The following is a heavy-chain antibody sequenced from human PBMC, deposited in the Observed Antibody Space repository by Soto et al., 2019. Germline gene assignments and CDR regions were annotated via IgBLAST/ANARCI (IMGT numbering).Heavy chain of an antibody. D-gene: IGHD1-1*01. CDR1: GFTFSDYY. CDR3: ARSGDNYNLLDY. CDR2: SSNSGTFT. V-gene: IGHV3-11*06. Sequence: QVQLVESGGGLVKPGGSLRLSCEGSGFTFSDYYMSWIRQAPGKGLEWISYSSNSGTFTKYADSVKGRFSISRDNTKNFLFLQMNSLRAEDTALYYCARSGDNYNLLDYWGQGTPVTVSS. J-gene: IGHJ4*02.